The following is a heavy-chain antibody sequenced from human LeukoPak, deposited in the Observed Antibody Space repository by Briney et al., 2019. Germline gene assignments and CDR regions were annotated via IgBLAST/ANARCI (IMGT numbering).Heavy chain of an antibody. D-gene: IGHD1-26*01. CDR2: INQDGNKK. J-gene: IGHJ4*02. Sequence: GGSLRLSCAVSRFTLSSYWMSWVRQAPGKGLEWVANINQDGNKKYYVDSVKGRFTISRDNAKNSLYLQMNSLRAEDTAVYYCARGRPGGGYWGQGTLVTVSS. CDR3: ARGRPGGGY. V-gene: IGHV3-7*01. CDR1: RFTLSSYW.